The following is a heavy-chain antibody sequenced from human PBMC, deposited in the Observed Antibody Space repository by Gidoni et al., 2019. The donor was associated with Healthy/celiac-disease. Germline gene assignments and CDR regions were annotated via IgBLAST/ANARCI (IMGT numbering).Heavy chain of an antibody. J-gene: IGHJ6*02. CDR2: IWYDGSNK. CDR1: GFTFSSVA. CDR3: ARVDYSKTTYYYYYGMDV. D-gene: IGHD4-4*01. V-gene: IGHV3-33*01. Sequence: VQLVESGGGVVQPGRSLRLPCAASGFTFSSVAMHWVRQAPGKGLEWVAVIWYDGSNKYYADSVKGRFTISRDNSKNTLYLQMNSLRAEDTAVYYCARVDYSKTTYYYYYGMDVWGQGTTVTVSS.